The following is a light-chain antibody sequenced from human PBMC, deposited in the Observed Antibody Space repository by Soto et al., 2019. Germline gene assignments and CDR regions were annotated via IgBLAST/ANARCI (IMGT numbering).Light chain of an antibody. Sequence: TQSPGTLSLSPGERATLSCMASQSISSNYVAWYQQKPGQAPRLLIYGASSRATGIPDRFSGSGSGTDFTLTISRLEHEDFAVYYCQQRSNWPPTFGGGTKVDIK. CDR1: QSISSNY. J-gene: IGKJ4*01. CDR3: QQRSNWPPT. CDR2: GAS. V-gene: IGKV3D-20*02.